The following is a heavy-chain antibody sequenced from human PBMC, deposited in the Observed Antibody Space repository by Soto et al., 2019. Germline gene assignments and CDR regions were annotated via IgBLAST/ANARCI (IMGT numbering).Heavy chain of an antibody. D-gene: IGHD2-2*01. CDR2: IIPIFGTA. Sequence: QVQLVQSGAEVKKPGSSVKVSCTASGGTFSSYAISWVRQAPGQGLEWMGGIIPIFGTANYAQKFQGRVTITADKSTSTAYMELSSLRSEDTAVYYCARDMGYCSSTSCSLFDYWGQGTLVTVSS. V-gene: IGHV1-69*06. J-gene: IGHJ4*02. CDR3: ARDMGYCSSTSCSLFDY. CDR1: GGTFSSYA.